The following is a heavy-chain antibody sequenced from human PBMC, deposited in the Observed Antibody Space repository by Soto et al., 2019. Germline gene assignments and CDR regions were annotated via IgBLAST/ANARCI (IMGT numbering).Heavy chain of an antibody. V-gene: IGHV5-51*01. CDR2: IYPGDSDT. D-gene: IGHD4-17*01. CDR1: GYSFAKYW. Sequence: GESLKISCKASGYSFAKYWIGWVRQKHGEGLEWMGIIYPGDSDTRYSPSFKGQVTISADWSIRTAYLQWSSLEASDTAMYYCSRHALRTLDVWGQGTTVTVSS. CDR3: SRHALRTLDV. J-gene: IGHJ6*02.